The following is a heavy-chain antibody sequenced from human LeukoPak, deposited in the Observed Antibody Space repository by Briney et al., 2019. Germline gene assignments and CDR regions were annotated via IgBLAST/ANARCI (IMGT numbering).Heavy chain of an antibody. CDR2: IRYDGSNK. J-gene: IGHJ4*02. Sequence: GGSLRLSCAASGFTFSSYGMHWVRQAPGKGLEWVAFIRYDGSNKYYADSVKGRFTISRDNSKNTLYLQMNSLRAEDTAVYYCAKDLSDYDILTGYDDFDYWGQGTLVTVSS. CDR1: GFTFSSYG. V-gene: IGHV3-30*02. D-gene: IGHD3-9*01. CDR3: AKDLSDYDILTGYDDFDY.